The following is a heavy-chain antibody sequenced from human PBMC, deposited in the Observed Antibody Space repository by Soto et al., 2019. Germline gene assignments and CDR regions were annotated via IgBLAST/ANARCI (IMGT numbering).Heavy chain of an antibody. J-gene: IGHJ4*02. CDR1: GGSISSGGYY. D-gene: IGHD3-22*01. CDR2: IYYIGST. CDR3: GTYDSSGYFDY. V-gene: IGHV4-31*02. Sequence: SETLSLTCTVSGGSISSGGYYWSWIRQHPGNGLEWIWYIYYIGSTYYTPSLKSRFTLSVDTSKNQFSLKLSFLTAADTAVYYCGTYDSSGYFDYWGQGTLVTVSS.